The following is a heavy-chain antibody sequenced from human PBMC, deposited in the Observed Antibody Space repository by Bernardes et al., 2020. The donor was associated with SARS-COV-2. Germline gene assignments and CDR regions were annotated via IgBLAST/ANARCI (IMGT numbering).Heavy chain of an antibody. CDR3: ARDLYDKAVDY. CDR2: INSLSSNI. D-gene: IGHD3-9*01. CDR1: GFSFDHFD. V-gene: IGHV3-48*01. Sequence: GGSLRLSCAASGFSFDHFDMNWVRQAPGKGLEWVSYINSLSSNIYYADSVKGRFAISRDNAKNLLYLQMNSLRAEDTAVYYCARDLYDKAVDYWGQGTLVTVSS. J-gene: IGHJ4*02.